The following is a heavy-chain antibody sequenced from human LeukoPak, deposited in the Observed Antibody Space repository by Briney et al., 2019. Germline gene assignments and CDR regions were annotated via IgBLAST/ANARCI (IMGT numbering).Heavy chain of an antibody. D-gene: IGHD3-3*01. CDR2: ISGGGTST. Sequence: GGSLRLSCAASGFTFSSYAMNWVRQAPGRGLEWVSVISGGGTSTYYADSVKGRFTISRDNSKNTLYLQMNSLRAEDTAVYYCAGAVLRFLEWNWFDPWGQGTLVTVSS. CDR1: GFTFSSYA. CDR3: AGAVLRFLEWNWFDP. V-gene: IGHV3-23*01. J-gene: IGHJ5*02.